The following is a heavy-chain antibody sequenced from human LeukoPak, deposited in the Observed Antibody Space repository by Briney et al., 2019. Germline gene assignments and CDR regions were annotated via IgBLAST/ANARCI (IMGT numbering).Heavy chain of an antibody. CDR3: ARDRVGLGYCSSTSCFWFDP. D-gene: IGHD2-2*01. Sequence: ASVKVSCKASGYTFTGYYMHWVRQAPGQGLEWMGWINPNSGGTNYAQKFQGRVTMTRDTSISTAYMELSRLRSDDMAVYYCARDRVGLGYCSSTSCFWFDPWGQGTLVTVSS. J-gene: IGHJ5*02. CDR2: INPNSGGT. V-gene: IGHV1-2*02. CDR1: GYTFTGYY.